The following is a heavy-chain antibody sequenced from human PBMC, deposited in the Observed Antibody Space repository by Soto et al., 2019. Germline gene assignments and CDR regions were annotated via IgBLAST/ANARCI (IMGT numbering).Heavy chain of an antibody. J-gene: IGHJ4*02. CDR3: XXXXRESASCCGED. D-gene: IGHD2-21*01. CDR1: GFSFSTYV. CDR2: SGSGDNT. V-gene: IGHV3-23*01. Sequence: EVQLLESGGGLVQPGGSLRLSCAASGFSFSTYVMSWVRQAPGKGLEWVSFSGSGDNTYCADSVKGRFTISRDNSENTLYLQMNSLRVEDTAXXXXXXXXRESASCCGEDWGQGTLV.